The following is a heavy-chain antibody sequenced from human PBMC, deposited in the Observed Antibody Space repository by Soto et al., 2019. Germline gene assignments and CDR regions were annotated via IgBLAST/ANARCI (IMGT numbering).Heavy chain of an antibody. CDR1: AFTFTSYA. J-gene: IGHJ6*02. V-gene: IGHV3-30-3*01. D-gene: IGHD2-2*02. CDR2: ISYDRSNK. Sequence: GGSLRLSCAASAFTFTSYAMHWIRPAPGKGLDREAGISYDRSNKYCADSWKGGFTISRENSKNTRYMQMNRLRAEDTAVYYCASDRRYCSSTSWYRVYYYYYYGMGVWGQGNTV. CDR3: ASDRRYCSSTSWYRVYYYYYYGMGV.